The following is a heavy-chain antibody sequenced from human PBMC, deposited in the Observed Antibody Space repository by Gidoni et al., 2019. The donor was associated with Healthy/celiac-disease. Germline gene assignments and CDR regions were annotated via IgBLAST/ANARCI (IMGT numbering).Heavy chain of an antibody. V-gene: IGHV3-33*01. Sequence: QVQLVESGGGVVQPGRSLRLSCAASGFTFSSYGMRWVRQGPGKGLECVAVIWYDGSNKYYADSVKVRFTISRDNSKNTLYLQMNSLRAEDTAVYYCAREMSVADRGWFDPWGQGTLVTVSS. CDR3: AREMSVADRGWFDP. CDR2: IWYDGSNK. CDR1: GFTFSSYG. D-gene: IGHD6-19*01. J-gene: IGHJ5*02.